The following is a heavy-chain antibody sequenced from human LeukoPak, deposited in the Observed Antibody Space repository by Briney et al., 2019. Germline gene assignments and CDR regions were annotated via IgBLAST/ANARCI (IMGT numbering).Heavy chain of an antibody. Sequence: ASVKVSCKVSGYTLTELSMHWVRRAPGKGLEWMGGFDPEDGETIYAQKLQGRVTMTTDTSTSTAYMELRSLRSDDTAVYYCAREGEYYDILTGYYKGNWFDPWGQGTLVTVSS. V-gene: IGHV1-24*01. J-gene: IGHJ5*02. CDR2: FDPEDGET. D-gene: IGHD3-9*01. CDR3: AREGEYYDILTGYYKGNWFDP. CDR1: GYTLTELS.